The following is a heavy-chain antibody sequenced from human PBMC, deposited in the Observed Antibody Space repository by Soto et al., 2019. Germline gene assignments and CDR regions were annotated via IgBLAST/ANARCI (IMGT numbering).Heavy chain of an antibody. CDR1: GGTFSSYA. V-gene: IGHV1-69*12. CDR3: AREYCSGGSCYSGWFDP. D-gene: IGHD2-15*01. CDR2: IIPIFGTA. Sequence: QVQLVQSGAEVKKPGSSVKVSCKASGGTFSSYAISWVRQAPGQGLEWMGGIIPIFGTANYAQKFQGRVTITADESTSTAYMELSSLRSEDTAGYYCAREYCSGGSCYSGWFDPWGQGTLVTVSS. J-gene: IGHJ5*02.